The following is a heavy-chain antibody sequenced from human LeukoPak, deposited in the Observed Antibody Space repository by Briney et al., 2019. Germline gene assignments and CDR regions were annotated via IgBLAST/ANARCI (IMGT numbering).Heavy chain of an antibody. CDR2: ISYDGSNK. CDR1: GFTFSSSA. V-gene: IGHV3-30-3*01. J-gene: IGHJ5*02. Sequence: GGSLRLSCAATGFTFSSSAMHWVRQAPRKGMEWGTVISYDGSNKYYAASVKGRFTISRDNSKNTLYLQMISLRAEDTAVYYCARDYYGSGSTEPPPWFDPWGQGTLVTVSS. D-gene: IGHD3-10*01. CDR3: ARDYYGSGSTEPPPWFDP.